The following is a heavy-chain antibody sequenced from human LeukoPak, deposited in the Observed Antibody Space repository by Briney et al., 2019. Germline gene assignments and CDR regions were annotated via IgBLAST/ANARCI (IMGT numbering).Heavy chain of an antibody. V-gene: IGHV4-59*01. Sequence: PSETLSLTCTVSGGSISSYYWNWIRQPPGKGLEWIGNIYNSGSTNHNPSPKSRVTISVDTSKNQISLKLTSVTAADAAVYYCARDKGPYWYFDLWGRGTLVTVSS. CDR1: GGSISSYY. J-gene: IGHJ2*01. CDR2: IYNSGST. CDR3: ARDKGPYWYFDL.